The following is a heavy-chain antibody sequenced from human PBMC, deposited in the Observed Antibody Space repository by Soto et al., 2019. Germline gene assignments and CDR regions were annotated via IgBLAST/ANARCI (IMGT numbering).Heavy chain of an antibody. Sequence: PVGSLRLSCAASGFNFNNAWMNWVRQAPGKGLEWVGRIKSKTDGGTTDYAAPMKGRFTISRDDSKNTLDLQMNSLKTEDTAMYYCNTDFGPLWGQGTMVTVSS. D-gene: IGHD3-10*01. CDR3: NTDFGPL. J-gene: IGHJ3*01. CDR2: IKSKTDGGTT. V-gene: IGHV3-15*07. CDR1: GFNFNNAW.